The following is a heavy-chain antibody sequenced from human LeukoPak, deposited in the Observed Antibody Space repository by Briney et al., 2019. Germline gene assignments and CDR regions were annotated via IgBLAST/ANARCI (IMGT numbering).Heavy chain of an antibody. CDR2: ISSSSSTI. CDR3: ARDPERAAAGLMGWFDP. J-gene: IGHJ5*02. Sequence: PGGSLRLSCAASGFTFSSYSMNWVRQAPGKGLEWVSYISSSSSTIYYADSVKGRFTISRDNAKNSLYLQMNSLRAEDTAVYYCARDPERAAAGLMGWFDPWGQGTLVTVSS. V-gene: IGHV3-48*01. D-gene: IGHD6-13*01. CDR1: GFTFSSYS.